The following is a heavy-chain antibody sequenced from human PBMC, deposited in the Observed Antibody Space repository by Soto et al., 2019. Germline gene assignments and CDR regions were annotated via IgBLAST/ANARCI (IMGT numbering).Heavy chain of an antibody. CDR1: GFTFSSSA. V-gene: IGHV3-23*01. CDR3: ASAKAVVIAALGI. Sequence: VQLLESGGGLVQPGGSLRLSCTASGFTFSSSAMNWVRQAPGQGLEWVTSVSENGGSRGGTYYADSVKGRFTISRDNSKHTLYLQIDSLRGADTAVYYCASAKAVVIAALGIWGQGTMVTVSS. J-gene: IGHJ3*02. D-gene: IGHD2-21*01. CDR2: VSENGGSRGGT.